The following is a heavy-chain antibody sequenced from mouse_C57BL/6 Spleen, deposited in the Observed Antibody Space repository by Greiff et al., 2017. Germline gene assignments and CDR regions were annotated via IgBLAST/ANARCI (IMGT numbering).Heavy chain of an antibody. V-gene: IGHV1-52*01. Sequence: QVQLKQPGAELVRPGSSVKLSCKASGYTFTSYWMHWVKQRPIQGLEWIGNIDPSDSETHYTQKFKDKATLTVDKSSSTAYVQLSSLTSEDSAVYYCAGIYYGYDGEAWFAYWGQGTLVTVSA. CDR1: GYTFTSYW. CDR3: AGIYYGYDGEAWFAY. CDR2: IDPSDSET. J-gene: IGHJ3*01. D-gene: IGHD2-2*01.